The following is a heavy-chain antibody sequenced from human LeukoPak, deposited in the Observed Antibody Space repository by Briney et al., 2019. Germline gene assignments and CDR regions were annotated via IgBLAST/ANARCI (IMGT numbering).Heavy chain of an antibody. J-gene: IGHJ4*02. V-gene: IGHV1-2*02. CDR3: ARDLDTVTTRDY. D-gene: IGHD4-17*01. Sequence: ASVKVSCKASGYTFTGYYMHWVRQAPEQGLEWMGWINPNSGGTNYAQKFQGRVTMTRDTSISTAYMELSRLRSDDTAVYYCARDLDTVTTRDYWGQGTLVTVSS. CDR1: GYTFTGYY. CDR2: INPNSGGT.